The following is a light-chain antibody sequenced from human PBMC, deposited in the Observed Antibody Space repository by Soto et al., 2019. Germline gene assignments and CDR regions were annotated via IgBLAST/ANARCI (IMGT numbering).Light chain of an antibody. CDR2: DGS. V-gene: IGKV1-5*01. Sequence: VDRVTITCRASQRISSWLAWYQQKPGKAPKFLIYDGSTLESGVPASFSGSGSGTEFTLTISSLQPDDFGTYFCQQYDSYPWTFGQGTKVDIK. J-gene: IGKJ1*01. CDR1: QRISSW. CDR3: QQYDSYPWT.